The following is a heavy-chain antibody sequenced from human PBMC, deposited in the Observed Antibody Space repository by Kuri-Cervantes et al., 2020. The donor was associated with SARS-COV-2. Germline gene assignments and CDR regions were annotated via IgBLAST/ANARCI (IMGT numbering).Heavy chain of an antibody. CDR2: IIHSGTT. D-gene: IGHD3-16*01. V-gene: IGHV4-4*02. Sequence: SETLSLTCAVFGDSISNNNWWNWVRQTPGKGLEWIGEIIHSGTTRYNWSLQSRVTISVDKSKNQFSLKLTSVTAADTAVYYCVRMIYYDGRGGVAMDVWGQGTMVTVSS. CDR1: GDSISNNNW. J-gene: IGHJ6*02. CDR3: VRMIYYDGRGGVAMDV.